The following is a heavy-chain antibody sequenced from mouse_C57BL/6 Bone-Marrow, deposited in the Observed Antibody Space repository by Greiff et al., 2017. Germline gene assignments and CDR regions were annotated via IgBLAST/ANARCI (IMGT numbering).Heavy chain of an antibody. CDR2: ISSGGSYT. D-gene: IGHD6-1*01. V-gene: IGHV5-6*01. Sequence: VQLQQSGGDLVKPGGSLKLSCAASGFTFSSYGMSWVRQTPDKRLGWVATISSGGSYTYYPDSVKGRFTISRDNAKNTLYLQMSSLKSEDTAMYYCARQGPLLFAYWGQGTLVTVSA. CDR3: ARQGPLLFAY. J-gene: IGHJ3*01. CDR1: GFTFSSYG.